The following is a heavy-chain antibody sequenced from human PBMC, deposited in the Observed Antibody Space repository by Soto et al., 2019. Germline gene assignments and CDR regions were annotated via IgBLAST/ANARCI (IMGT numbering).Heavy chain of an antibody. CDR1: GGTFSSYA. V-gene: IGHV1-69*06. J-gene: IGHJ3*02. CDR3: ARWEVYDSSGYYPGPEGAFDI. D-gene: IGHD3-22*01. Sequence: SVKVSCKASGGTFSSYAISWVRQAPGQGLEWMGGIIPIFGTANYAQKFQGRVTITADKSTSTAYMELSSLRSEDTAVYYCARWEVYDSSGYYPGPEGAFDIWGQGTMVTVSS. CDR2: IIPIFGTA.